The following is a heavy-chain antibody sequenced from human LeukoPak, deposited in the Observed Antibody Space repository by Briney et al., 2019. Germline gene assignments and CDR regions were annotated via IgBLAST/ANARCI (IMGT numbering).Heavy chain of an antibody. D-gene: IGHD3-3*01. J-gene: IGHJ4*02. CDR3: AKVGGGSIFYFDY. Sequence: GGSLRLSCAASGFTFSSYAMSWVRQAPGKGLEWVSAISGSGGSTYYADSVKGRFAISRDNSKNTLYLQMNSLRAEDTAVYYCAKVGGGSIFYFDYWGQGTLVTVSS. CDR1: GFTFSSYA. CDR2: ISGSGGST. V-gene: IGHV3-23*01.